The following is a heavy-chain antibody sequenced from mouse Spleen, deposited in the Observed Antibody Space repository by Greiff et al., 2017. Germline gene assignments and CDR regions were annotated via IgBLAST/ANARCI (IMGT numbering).Heavy chain of an antibody. Sequence: EVKLMESGPELVKPGDSVKISCKASGYSFTGYFMNWVMQSHGKSLEWIGRINPYNGDTFYNQRFKGKATLTVDKSSSTAHMELRSLTSEDSAVYYCARAGVYYYAMDYWGQGTSVTVSS. J-gene: IGHJ4*01. CDR3: ARAGVYYYAMDY. V-gene: IGHV1-20*01. CDR2: INPYNGDT. CDR1: GYSFTGYF.